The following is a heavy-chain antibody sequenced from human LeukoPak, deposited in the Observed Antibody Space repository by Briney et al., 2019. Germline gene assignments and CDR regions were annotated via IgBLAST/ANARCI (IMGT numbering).Heavy chain of an antibody. V-gene: IGHV3-33*01. D-gene: IGHD3-22*01. Sequence: GGSLRLSCAASGFTFSSYGMHWVRQAPGKGLEWVAVIWYDGSNKYYADSVKSRFTISRDNSKNTLYLQMNSLRAEDTAVYYCARSNYYDSSGYYGLDYWGQGTLVTVSS. J-gene: IGHJ4*02. CDR3: ARSNYYDSSGYYGLDY. CDR2: IWYDGSNK. CDR1: GFTFSSYG.